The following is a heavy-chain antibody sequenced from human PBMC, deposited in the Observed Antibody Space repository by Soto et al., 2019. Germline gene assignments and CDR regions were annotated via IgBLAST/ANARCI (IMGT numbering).Heavy chain of an antibody. D-gene: IGHD2-15*01. CDR1: GFTFSSYA. J-gene: IGHJ4*02. Sequence: GESLKISCAASGFTFSSYAMHWVRQAPGKGLEWVAVISYDGSNKYYADSVKGRFTISRDNSKNTLYLQMNSLRAEDTAVYYCARGRLVVVAATFDYWGQGTLVTVSS. CDR2: ISYDGSNK. CDR3: ARGRLVVVAATFDY. V-gene: IGHV3-30-3*01.